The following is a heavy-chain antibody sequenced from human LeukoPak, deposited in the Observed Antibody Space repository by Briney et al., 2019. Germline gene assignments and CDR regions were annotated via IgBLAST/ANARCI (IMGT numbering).Heavy chain of an antibody. V-gene: IGHV4-30-4*01. CDR3: ARGAYGSGSSSQFDP. CDR1: GGSVSSGSDY. CDR2: IYYSGTT. D-gene: IGHD3-10*01. Sequence: SETLSLTCTVSGGSVSSGSDYWSWIRQPPGKGLEWIGYIYYSGTTYYDLSLKSRLTISVDTSNNQFSLRLSSVTAADTAVYYCARGAYGSGSSSQFDPWGQGTLVTVSS. J-gene: IGHJ5*02.